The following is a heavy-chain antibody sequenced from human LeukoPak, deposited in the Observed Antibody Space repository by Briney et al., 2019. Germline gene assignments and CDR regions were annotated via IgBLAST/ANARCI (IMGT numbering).Heavy chain of an antibody. V-gene: IGHV3-23*01. CDR1: GLTFSSYA. CDR3: AKGSYYDSSGSFYFDY. D-gene: IGHD3-22*01. CDR2: ISGSGDNT. Sequence: GGSLRLSCTASGLTFSSYAMSWVRQAPGKGLEWVSGISGSGDNTYYADSVKGRFTISRDNSKNTLYVQVNSLGTEDTAAYYCAKGSYYDSSGSFYFDYWGQGTLVTVSS. J-gene: IGHJ4*02.